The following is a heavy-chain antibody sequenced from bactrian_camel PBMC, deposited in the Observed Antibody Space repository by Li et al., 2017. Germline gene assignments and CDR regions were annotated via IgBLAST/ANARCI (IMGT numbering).Heavy chain of an antibody. CDR1: GFAYSC. Sequence: VQLVESGGGSVQAGGRLTIYCAASGFAYSCLGWFRQAPGGKREGVATIHNDGTTKYADFVKGRFTISKGNAKNAQYLQMNSLRIEDTAVYYCAARDRYCHLDIDEYNYWGQGTQVTVS. V-gene: IGHV3S67*01. CDR3: AARDRYCHLDIDEYNY. J-gene: IGHJ4*01. D-gene: IGHD2*01. CDR2: IHNDGTT.